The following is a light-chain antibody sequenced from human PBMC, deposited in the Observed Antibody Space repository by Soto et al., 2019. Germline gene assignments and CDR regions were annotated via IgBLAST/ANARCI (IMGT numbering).Light chain of an antibody. V-gene: IGLV2-14*01. CDR3: SSYTISSTWV. Sequence: SALTQPASVSGSPGQSITISCTGTSSDVGGYDYVSWYQQHPGQAPKVMIYEVSNRPSGVSNRFSGSKSGNTASLTISGLQAEDEADYYCSSYTISSTWVFGGGTKLTVL. J-gene: IGLJ3*02. CDR1: SSDVGGYDY. CDR2: EVS.